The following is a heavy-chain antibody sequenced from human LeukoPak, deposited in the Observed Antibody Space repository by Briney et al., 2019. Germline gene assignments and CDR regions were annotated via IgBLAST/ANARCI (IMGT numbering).Heavy chain of an antibody. D-gene: IGHD5-18*01. J-gene: IGHJ6*02. CDR1: GFTFSSYA. Sequence: PGGSLRLSCAASGFTFSSYAMSWVRQAPGKGLEWVSAISGSGGTTNYADSVKGRFTISRDNAKNSLYLQMNSLRAEDTAVYYCARSRHYSYGLYYGMDVWGQGTTVTVSS. V-gene: IGHV3-23*01. CDR3: ARSRHYSYGLYYGMDV. CDR2: ISGSGGTT.